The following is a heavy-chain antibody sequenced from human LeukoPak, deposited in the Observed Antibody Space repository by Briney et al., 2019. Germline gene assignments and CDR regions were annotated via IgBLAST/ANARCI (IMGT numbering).Heavy chain of an antibody. J-gene: IGHJ4*02. Sequence: GGSLRLSCAASGFTFSGYAMSWVRQAPGKGLEWVAQTKQDGSEKYYVDSVKGRFTTSRDKNSLFLQMNSVRAEDTAVYYCVGWGISGIANHWGQGTLVTVSS. CDR2: TKQDGSEK. D-gene: IGHD1-20*01. CDR3: VGWGISGIANH. CDR1: GFTFSGYA. V-gene: IGHV3-7*01.